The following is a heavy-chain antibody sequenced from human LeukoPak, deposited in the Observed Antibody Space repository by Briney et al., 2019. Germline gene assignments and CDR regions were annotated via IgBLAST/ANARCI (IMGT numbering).Heavy chain of an antibody. CDR1: GGTFSSYA. J-gene: IGHJ4*02. V-gene: IGHV1-69*04. D-gene: IGHD4-23*01. CDR3: ARDGDGDNSDH. CDR2: IIPILGIA. Sequence: ASVKVSCKASGGTFSSYAISWVRQAPGQGLEWMGRIIPILGIANYAQKFQGRVTITADKSTSTAYMELSSLRSEDTAMYYCARDGDGDNSDHWGQGTLVTVSS.